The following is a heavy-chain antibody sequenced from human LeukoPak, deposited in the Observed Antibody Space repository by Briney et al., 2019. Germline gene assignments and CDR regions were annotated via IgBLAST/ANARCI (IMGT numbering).Heavy chain of an antibody. CDR1: GGSISSYH. CDR3: ARDLTIFGVVHYYYYMDV. Sequence: PSETLSLTCTVSGGSISSYHWSWIRQPAGKGLEWIGRIYTSGSTNYNPSLKSRVTMSVDTSKNQFSLKLSSVTAADTAVYYCARDLTIFGVVHYYYYMDVWGKGTTVTVSS. CDR2: IYTSGST. V-gene: IGHV4-4*07. D-gene: IGHD3-3*01. J-gene: IGHJ6*03.